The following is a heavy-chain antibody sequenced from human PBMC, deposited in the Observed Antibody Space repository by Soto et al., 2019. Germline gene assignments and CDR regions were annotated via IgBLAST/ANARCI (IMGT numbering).Heavy chain of an antibody. CDR1: GFTFSSYA. J-gene: IGHJ3*02. Sequence: GGSLRLSCAASGFTFSSYAMHWVRQAPGKGLEWVAVISYDGSNKYYADSVKGRFTISRDNSKNTLYLQMNSLRAEDMAVYYCARDLARGDAFDIWGQGTMVTVSS. D-gene: IGHD3-16*01. CDR3: ARDLARGDAFDI. V-gene: IGHV3-30-3*01. CDR2: ISYDGSNK.